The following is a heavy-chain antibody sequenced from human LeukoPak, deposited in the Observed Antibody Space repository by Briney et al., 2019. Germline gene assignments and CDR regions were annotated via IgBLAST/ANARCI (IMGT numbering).Heavy chain of an antibody. J-gene: IGHJ2*01. CDR2: IYTSGST. CDR1: GGSISSGFYY. V-gene: IGHV4-61*02. CDR3: ARGKYYYGSGTYYTRSYDWYFDL. D-gene: IGHD3-10*01. Sequence: SETLSLTCTVSGGSISSGFYYWSWIRQPAGKGLEWIGRIYTSGSTNYNPSLKSRVSTSVDTSKNQFSLKLSSVTAADTAVYYCARGKYYYGSGTYYTRSYDWYFDLWGRGTLVTVSS.